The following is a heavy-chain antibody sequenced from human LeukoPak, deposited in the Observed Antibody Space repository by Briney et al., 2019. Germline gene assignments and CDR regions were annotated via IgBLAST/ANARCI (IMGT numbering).Heavy chain of an antibody. CDR3: AKGHYSYGYSLAGY. J-gene: IGHJ4*02. D-gene: IGHD5-18*01. Sequence: PGGTLRLSCAASGFIFSNHGMHWVRQAPGKGLEWVAVISYDGSNKYYADSVKGRFTISRDNSKNTLYLQMNSLRAEDTAVYYCAKGHYSYGYSLAGYWGQGTLVTVSS. V-gene: IGHV3-30*18. CDR2: ISYDGSNK. CDR1: GFIFSNHG.